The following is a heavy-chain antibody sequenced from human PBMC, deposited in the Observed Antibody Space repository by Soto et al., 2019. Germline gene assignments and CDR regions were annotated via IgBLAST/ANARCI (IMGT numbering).Heavy chain of an antibody. V-gene: IGHV3-33*01. Sequence: QVQLVESGGGVVQPGGSLRLSCAASGFTFGRHGMHWVRQAPGKGLEWVAVIGSDGRRDSYADSVKGRFTISRDNGQNTLYLQMHSLRAEDTAVYYCARDDDYGDNGLDYWGQGTLVTVSS. CDR3: ARDDDYGDNGLDY. D-gene: IGHD4-17*01. CDR1: GFTFGRHG. CDR2: IGSDGRRD. J-gene: IGHJ4*02.